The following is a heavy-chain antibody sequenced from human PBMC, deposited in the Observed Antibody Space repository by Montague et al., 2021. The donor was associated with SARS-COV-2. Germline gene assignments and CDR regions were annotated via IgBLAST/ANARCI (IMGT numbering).Heavy chain of an antibody. CDR1: GGSFSGYY. D-gene: IGHD5-12*01. J-gene: IGHJ6*02. V-gene: IGHV4-34*01. CDR2: INHSGST. Sequence: SETLSLTCAVYGGSFSGYYWRWIRQPPGKGLEWIGEINHSGSTNYNPSLKSRVTISVDTSKNQFSLKLSSVTAADTAVYYCARNTEWLLWEDYYYGMDVWGQGTTVTVSS. CDR3: ARNTEWLLWEDYYYGMDV.